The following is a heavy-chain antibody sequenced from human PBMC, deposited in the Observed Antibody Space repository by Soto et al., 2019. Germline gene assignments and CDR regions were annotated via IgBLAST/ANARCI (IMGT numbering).Heavy chain of an antibody. J-gene: IGHJ4*02. CDR2: IYYSGST. Sequence: QLQLQESGPGLVKPSETLSLTCTVSGGSISSSSYYWGWIRQPPGKGLEWIGSIYYSGSTYYDPSLKSRVTISVDTSKNQFSLKLSSVTAADTAVYYCASLAHPYYYDSSGDQDFYYWGQGTLVTVSS. V-gene: IGHV4-39*01. D-gene: IGHD3-22*01. CDR3: ASLAHPYYYDSSGDQDFYY. CDR1: GGSISSSSYY.